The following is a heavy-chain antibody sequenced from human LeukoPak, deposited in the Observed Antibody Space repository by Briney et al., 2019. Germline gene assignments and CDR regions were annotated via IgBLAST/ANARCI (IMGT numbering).Heavy chain of an antibody. J-gene: IGHJ3*02. Sequence: ASVTVSCKASGYTFTSYGISWVRQAPGQGLEWMGWISAYNGNTNYAQKLQGRVTMTTDTSTSTAYMELRSLKSDDTAVYYCASLKNYYDSSGYLVTDAFDIWGQGTMVTVSS. D-gene: IGHD3-22*01. V-gene: IGHV1-18*01. CDR2: ISAYNGNT. CDR3: ASLKNYYDSSGYLVTDAFDI. CDR1: GYTFTSYG.